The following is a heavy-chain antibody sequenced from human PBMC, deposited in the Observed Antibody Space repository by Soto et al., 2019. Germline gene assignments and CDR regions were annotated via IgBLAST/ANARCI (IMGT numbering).Heavy chain of an antibody. V-gene: IGHV4-59*12. J-gene: IGHJ5*02. Sequence: SETLSLTCTVSGDSISTDYWSWIRQSPGKGLEWIGFIYYGGSTNYNPSLKSRVTISVDRSKNQFSLKLSSVTAADTAVYYCARVPDRWGQGTLVTVSS. CDR1: GDSISTDY. D-gene: IGHD2-2*01. CDR3: ARVPDR. CDR2: IYYGGST.